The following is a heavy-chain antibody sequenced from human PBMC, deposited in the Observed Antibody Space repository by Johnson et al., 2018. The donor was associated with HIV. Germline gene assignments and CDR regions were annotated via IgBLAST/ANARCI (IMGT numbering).Heavy chain of an antibody. CDR2: IKSKTDGGTT. D-gene: IGHD4-23*01. CDR1: GFTFSNAW. Sequence: VQLVESGGGLVKPGGSLRLSCAASGFTFSNAWMSWVRQAPGKGLEWVGRIKSKTDGGTTDYAAPVKGRFTISRDDSKNTLYLQMNSLKTEDTAVYYCARRTVVTPGAFDIWGQGTMVTVSS. CDR3: ARRTVVTPGAFDI. J-gene: IGHJ3*02. V-gene: IGHV3-15*01.